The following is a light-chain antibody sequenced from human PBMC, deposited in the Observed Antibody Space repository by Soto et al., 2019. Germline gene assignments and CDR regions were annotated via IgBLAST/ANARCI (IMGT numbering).Light chain of an antibody. CDR2: GAS. Sequence: EIVMTQSPATLSVSPGERATLSCRASQSVSTNLAWYQQKPGQALRLLIYGASTRATGIPARFWGSGSGTEFTLSISSLQSEDFAVYYCQHYNNWPPWTFGQGTKVEIK. CDR1: QSVSTN. V-gene: IGKV3-15*01. J-gene: IGKJ1*01. CDR3: QHYNNWPPWT.